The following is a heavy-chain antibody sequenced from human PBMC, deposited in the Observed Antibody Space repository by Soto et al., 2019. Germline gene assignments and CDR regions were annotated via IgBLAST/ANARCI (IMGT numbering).Heavy chain of an antibody. D-gene: IGHD3-3*01. CDR1: GYTLTELS. CDR2: FDPEDGET. J-gene: IGHJ3*02. V-gene: IGHV1-24*01. Sequence: ASVKVSCKVSGYTLTELSMHWVRQAPGKGLEWMGGFDPEDGETIYAQKFQGRVTMTEDTSTDTAYMELSSLRSEDTAVYYCATDRNYDFWSGPLGSAFDIWGQGTTVTVSS. CDR3: ATDRNYDFWSGPLGSAFDI.